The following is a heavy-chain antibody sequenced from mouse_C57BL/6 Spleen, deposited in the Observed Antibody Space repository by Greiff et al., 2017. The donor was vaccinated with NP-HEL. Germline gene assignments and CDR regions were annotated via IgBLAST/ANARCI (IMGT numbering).Heavy chain of an antibody. J-gene: IGHJ2*01. CDR2: IDPSDSYT. V-gene: IGHV1-69*01. Sequence: QVQLKQPGAELVMPGASVKLSCKASGYTFTSYWMHWVKQRPGQGLEWIGEIDPSDSYTNYNQKFKGKSTLTVDKSSSTAYMQLSSLTSEDSAVYYCASGRDYFDYWGQGTTLTVSS. CDR3: ASGRDYFDY. CDR1: GYTFTSYW.